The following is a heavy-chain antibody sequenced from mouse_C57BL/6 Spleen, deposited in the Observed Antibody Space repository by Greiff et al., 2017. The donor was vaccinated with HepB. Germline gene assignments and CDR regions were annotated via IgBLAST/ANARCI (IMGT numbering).Heavy chain of an antibody. CDR2: IDPENGDT. Sequence: EVQLQQSGAELVRPGASVKLSCTASGFNIKDDYMHWVKQRPEQGLEWIGWIDPENGDTEYASKFQGKATITADTSSNTAYLQLSSLTSEDTAVYYGTTFYYSSRGYAYLGQGTLVTVSA. CDR3: TTFYYSSRGYAY. V-gene: IGHV14-4*01. D-gene: IGHD1-1*01. CDR1: GFNIKDDY. J-gene: IGHJ3*01.